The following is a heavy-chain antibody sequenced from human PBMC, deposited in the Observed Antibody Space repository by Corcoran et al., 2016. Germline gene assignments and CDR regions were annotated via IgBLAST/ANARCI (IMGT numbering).Heavy chain of an antibody. Sequence: EVQLVESGGGLVQPGGSLRLSCVASGFTFTNYGMNWVRQAPGKGLEWVSYITGSSSAVYYADSVKGRFTISRDNAKNSLYLQMNSLRAEDTAVYYCARDWYSGTFDAFDMWGQGTMVTVSS. CDR3: ARDWYSGTFDAFDM. CDR1: GFTFTNYG. V-gene: IGHV3-48*04. CDR2: ITGSSSAV. J-gene: IGHJ3*02. D-gene: IGHD1-26*01.